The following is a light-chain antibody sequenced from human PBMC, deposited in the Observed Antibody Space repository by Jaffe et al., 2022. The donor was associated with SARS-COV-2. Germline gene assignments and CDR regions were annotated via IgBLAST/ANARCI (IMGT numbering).Light chain of an antibody. CDR1: ALPKQY. Sequence: SYELTQPPSVSVSPGQTARITCSGDALPKQYTYWYQQRSGQAPVMIIYKDTERPSRIPERFSGSNSGTTVTLTISGVQAEDEADYYCQSADSTGSYEVFGGGTKLTVL. J-gene: IGLJ3*02. V-gene: IGLV3-25*03. CDR3: QSADSTGSYEV. CDR2: KDT.